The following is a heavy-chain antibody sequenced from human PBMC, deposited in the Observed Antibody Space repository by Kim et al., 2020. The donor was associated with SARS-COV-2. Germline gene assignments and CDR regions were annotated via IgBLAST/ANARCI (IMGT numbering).Heavy chain of an antibody. CDR1: GYTFSNYA. Sequence: ASVKVSCKASGYTFSNYAINWVRQAPGQGLEWMGWINTKTGYPTYAQGFTGRFVFSLDTSVSTTYLQISSLQAEDTAVYYCARGTAYFCDEAGYYFGDYWGQGALLTVSS. CDR3: ARGTAYFCDEAGYYFGDY. J-gene: IGHJ4*02. V-gene: IGHV7-4-1*02. CDR2: INTKTGYP. D-gene: IGHD3-22*01.